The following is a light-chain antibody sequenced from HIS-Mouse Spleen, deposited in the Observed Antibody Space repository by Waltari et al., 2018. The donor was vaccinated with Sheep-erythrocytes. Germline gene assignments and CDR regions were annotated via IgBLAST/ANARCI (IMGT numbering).Light chain of an antibody. V-gene: IGKV1-33*01. CDR2: DAS. CDR3: QQYDNLLT. CDR1: QDSSNY. J-gene: IGKJ4*01. Sequence: DIQMTQSPSSLSASVGDRVTITCQASQDSSNYLNWYQQKPGKAPKLLFYDASNLETGVPSSFSGSGSGTDFTFTISSLQPEDIATYYCQQYDNLLTFGGGTKVEIK.